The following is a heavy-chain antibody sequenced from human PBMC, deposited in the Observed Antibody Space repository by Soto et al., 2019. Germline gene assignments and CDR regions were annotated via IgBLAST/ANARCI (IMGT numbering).Heavy chain of an antibody. CDR2: LDHSGSP. Sequence: NPSETLSLTCAVYGGSFSGYYWTWIRQTPGKGLEWIGELDHSGSPKYNPSLNSRVTMSIDTSKSQFSLRLKSVTAADTAVYFCARAYSSGWYWFDPWGQGTLVTVSS. V-gene: IGHV4-34*01. CDR1: GGSFSGYY. J-gene: IGHJ5*02. D-gene: IGHD6-19*01. CDR3: ARAYSSGWYWFDP.